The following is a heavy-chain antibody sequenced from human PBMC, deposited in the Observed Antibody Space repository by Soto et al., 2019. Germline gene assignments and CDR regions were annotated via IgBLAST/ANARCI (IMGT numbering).Heavy chain of an antibody. Sequence: GGSLRLSCAASGFTSTTFGMHWVRQAPGKGLEWVAFISYDEINQYYADSVKGRFTISRDISKNTLYLQMNNLRPEDSAVYYCAKVGLMGAYRKSFFDYWGQGTLVTVSS. CDR1: GFTSTTFG. J-gene: IGHJ4*02. CDR2: ISYDEINQ. D-gene: IGHD1-26*01. CDR3: AKVGLMGAYRKSFFDY. V-gene: IGHV3-30*18.